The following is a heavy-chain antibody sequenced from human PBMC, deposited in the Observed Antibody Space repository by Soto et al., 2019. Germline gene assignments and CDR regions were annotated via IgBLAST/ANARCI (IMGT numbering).Heavy chain of an antibody. CDR3: ARDNYGMDV. CDR2: INHSGST. Sequence: RSLTCAVYGGSFSGYYWSWIRQPPGKGLEWIGEINHSGSTNYNPSLKSRVTISVDTSKNQFSLKLSSATAADTAVYYCARDNYGMDVWGQGTTVTVSS. V-gene: IGHV4-34*01. CDR1: GGSFSGYY. J-gene: IGHJ6*02.